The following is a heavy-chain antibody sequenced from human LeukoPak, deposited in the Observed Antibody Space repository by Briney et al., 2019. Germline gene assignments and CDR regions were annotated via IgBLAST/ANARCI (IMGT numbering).Heavy chain of an antibody. CDR1: GFTFSSYG. Sequence: PGRSLRLSCAASGFTFSSYGMHWVRQAPGKGLEWVAVIWYDGSNKYYADSVKGRSTISRDNSKNTLYLQMNSLRAEDTAVYYCAREKIDAFDYWGQGTLVTVSS. D-gene: IGHD2/OR15-2a*01. CDR3: AREKIDAFDY. V-gene: IGHV3-33*01. CDR2: IWYDGSNK. J-gene: IGHJ4*02.